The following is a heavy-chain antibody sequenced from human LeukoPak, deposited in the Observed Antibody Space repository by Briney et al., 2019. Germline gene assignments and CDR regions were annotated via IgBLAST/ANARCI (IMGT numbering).Heavy chain of an antibody. Sequence: GGSLRLSCTASGLTVFTNYMSWVRQAPGKGLEWVSLISSGGSTYYADSVRDRFTISRDNSKNTLYLQMNNLRAEDTAVYYCAREDSGYDFEYWGQGTLVTVSS. CDR2: ISSGGST. J-gene: IGHJ4*02. V-gene: IGHV3-66*01. D-gene: IGHD5-12*01. CDR3: AREDSGYDFEY. CDR1: GLTVFTNY.